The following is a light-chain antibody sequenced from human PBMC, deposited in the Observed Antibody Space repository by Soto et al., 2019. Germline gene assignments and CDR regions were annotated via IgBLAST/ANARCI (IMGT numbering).Light chain of an antibody. CDR3: QQYNYFWA. CDR1: HTIMTY. CDR2: AAS. Sequence: DIQMTQSPSSLSASVGDEVTITCRASHTIMTYLNWYQLKPGKPPRLLIYAASSLQSGVPSRFSGGGSGTEFSLTISSLQPDDFATYYCQQYNYFWAFGQGTKVDI. V-gene: IGKV1-39*01. J-gene: IGKJ1*01.